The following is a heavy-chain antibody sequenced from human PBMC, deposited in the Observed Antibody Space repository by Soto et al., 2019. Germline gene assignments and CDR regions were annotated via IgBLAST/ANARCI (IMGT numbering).Heavy chain of an antibody. J-gene: IGHJ4*02. CDR3: AKDSYSKGDI. Sequence: EVQLVESGGGLVQPGGSLRLSCVASGFTFSNHWMSWVRQAPGKGLEWVANIKQDESVKTYVGSVRGRLTISRDNARSSLYLEMSSLREEDTAVYYFAKDSYSKGDIWGQGTLVTVSS. V-gene: IGHV3-7*03. CDR2: IKQDESVK. D-gene: IGHD1-26*01. CDR1: GFTFSNHW.